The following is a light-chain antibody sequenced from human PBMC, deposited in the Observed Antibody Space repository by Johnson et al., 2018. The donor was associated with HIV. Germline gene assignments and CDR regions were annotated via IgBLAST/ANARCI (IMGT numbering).Light chain of an antibody. Sequence: QSVLTQPPSVSAAPGQKVTISCSGSSSNIGNNYVSWYQQLPVTAPKLLIYDNNKRPSRIPDRFSASKSGTSATLGITGLQTGDEAHYYCGTWDSSLSAGVFGTGTKVTVL. CDR2: DNN. J-gene: IGLJ1*01. V-gene: IGLV1-51*01. CDR1: SSNIGNNY. CDR3: GTWDSSLSAGV.